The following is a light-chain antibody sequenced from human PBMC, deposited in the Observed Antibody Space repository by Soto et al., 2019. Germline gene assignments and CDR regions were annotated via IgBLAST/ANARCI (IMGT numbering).Light chain of an antibody. CDR3: QQSFSDPPLS. J-gene: IGKJ4*01. CDR2: AAS. V-gene: IGKV1-39*01. Sequence: DFQMTQSPSSLSASVGDRVIITCRASQSISNYLNWYQQKPGRAPKLLISAASSLRDGVPSRFSGSGSGTVFTLTINSLHPEDFATYYCQQSFSDPPLSFGGGTRVEVK. CDR1: QSISNY.